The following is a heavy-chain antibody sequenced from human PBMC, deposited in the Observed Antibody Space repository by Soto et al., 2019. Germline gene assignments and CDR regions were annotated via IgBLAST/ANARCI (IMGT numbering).Heavy chain of an antibody. CDR2: IYYSGST. CDR1: GGSISSYY. J-gene: IGHJ5*02. D-gene: IGHD6-19*01. Sequence: SETLSLTCTVSGGSISSYYWSWIRQPPGKGLEWIGYIYYSGSTNYNPSLKSRVTISVDTSKNQFSLKLSSVTAADTAVYYCARDIGEEWLVRFDPWGQGTLVTVAA. V-gene: IGHV4-59*01. CDR3: ARDIGEEWLVRFDP.